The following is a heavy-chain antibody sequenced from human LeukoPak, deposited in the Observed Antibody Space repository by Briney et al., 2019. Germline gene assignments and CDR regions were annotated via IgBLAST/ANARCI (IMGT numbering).Heavy chain of an antibody. Sequence: ASVKVSCKASGYTFTRYGFTWVRQATGQGLEWMGWISANNGNTNYAQKFQGRVTMTTDTSTSTAYMELGSLRSDDTAVYYCARDLSSGWYPPGYWGQGTLVTVSS. J-gene: IGHJ4*02. CDR3: ARDLSSGWYPPGY. V-gene: IGHV1-18*01. D-gene: IGHD6-19*01. CDR1: GYTFTRYG. CDR2: ISANNGNT.